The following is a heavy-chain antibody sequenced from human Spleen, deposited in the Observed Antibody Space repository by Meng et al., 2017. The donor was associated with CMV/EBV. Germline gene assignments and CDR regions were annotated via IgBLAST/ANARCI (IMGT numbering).Heavy chain of an antibody. D-gene: IGHD2-21*02. Sequence: SETLSFTCTVSGGSVSSGSYYWSWIRQPPGKGLEWIGYIYYTGRTNYNPSLKTRVTISVDTSKDQFSLNLTSVSAADTADYYCARGMTTINWPRYYYGMDVWGQGTTVTVSS. J-gene: IGHJ6*02. CDR3: ARGMTTINWPRYYYGMDV. CDR2: IYYTGRT. CDR1: GGSVSSGSYY. V-gene: IGHV4-61*01.